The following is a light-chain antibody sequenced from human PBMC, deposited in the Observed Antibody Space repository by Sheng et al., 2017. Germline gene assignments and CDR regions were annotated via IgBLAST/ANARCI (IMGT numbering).Light chain of an antibody. CDR3: QQYDNWPPVT. V-gene: IGKV3-15*01. CDR2: GAS. J-gene: IGKJ5*01. Sequence: VLTQSPATLSLSPGDTATLSCRASQTISTYLAWYQQKPGQAPRLLIYGASTRATGIPARFSGSGSGTEFTLTISSLQSEDFAVYYCQQYDNWPPVTFGQGTQLEIK. CDR1: QTISTY.